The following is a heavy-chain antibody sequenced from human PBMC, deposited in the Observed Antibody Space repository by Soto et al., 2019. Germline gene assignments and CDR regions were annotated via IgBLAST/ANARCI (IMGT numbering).Heavy chain of an antibody. Sequence: ASETLSLTCAVYGGSFSGHSWTWIRQPPGKGLEWIGDINHSGRVNYSPSLKSRVTISLDTSKNQFSLTLSAVTAADTAMYYCSTRAYDTNGYYRFDPWGQGTLVTVSS. CDR1: GGSFSGHS. D-gene: IGHD3-22*01. V-gene: IGHV4-34*01. CDR3: STRAYDTNGYYRFDP. CDR2: INHSGRV. J-gene: IGHJ5*01.